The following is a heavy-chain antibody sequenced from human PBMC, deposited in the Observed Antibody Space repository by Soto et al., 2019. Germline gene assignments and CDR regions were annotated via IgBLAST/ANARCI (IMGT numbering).Heavy chain of an antibody. CDR3: ARAGVDYYDSSGYYYPSNDY. Sequence: GAAVKVSCKASGGTFSSYAISWVRQAPGQGLEWMGGIIPIFGTANYAQKSQGRVTITADKSTSTAYMELSSLRSEDTAVYYCARAGVDYYDSSGYYYPSNDYWGQGTLVTVSS. CDR2: IIPIFGTA. D-gene: IGHD3-22*01. CDR1: GGTFSSYA. J-gene: IGHJ4*02. V-gene: IGHV1-69*06.